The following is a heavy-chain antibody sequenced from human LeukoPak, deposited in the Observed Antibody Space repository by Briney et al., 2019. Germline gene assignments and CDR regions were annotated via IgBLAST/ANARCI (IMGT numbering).Heavy chain of an antibody. V-gene: IGHV4-39*07. J-gene: IGHJ5*02. Sequence: SETLSLTCTVSGGSISSSSYYWGWIRQPPGKGLEWIGSIYYSGSTYYNPSLKSRVTISVDTSKNQFSLKLSSVTAADTAVYYCARGPGITMIREFPGIHWFDPWGQGTLVTVSS. CDR2: IYYSGST. CDR1: GGSISSSSYY. D-gene: IGHD3-10*01. CDR3: ARGPGITMIREFPGIHWFDP.